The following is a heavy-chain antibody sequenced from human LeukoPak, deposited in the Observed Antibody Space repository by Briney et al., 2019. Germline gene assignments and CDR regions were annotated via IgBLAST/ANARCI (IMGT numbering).Heavy chain of an antibody. CDR3: ARRRSGRCDY. J-gene: IGHJ4*02. CDR2: IYPDDSDT. V-gene: IGHV5-51*01. CDR1: GYTFTNYW. D-gene: IGHD1-26*01. Sequence: GQSLKISCKASGYTFTNYWIGCVRQMPGKWLVWMGIIYPDDSDTRYSPSFQGQVTISVDKSISTAYLQWSSLQASDTAMYYCARRRSGRCDYWGQGTLLTVSS.